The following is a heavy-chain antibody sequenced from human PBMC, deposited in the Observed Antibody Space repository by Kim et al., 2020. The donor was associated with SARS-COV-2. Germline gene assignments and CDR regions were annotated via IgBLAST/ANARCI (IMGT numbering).Heavy chain of an antibody. J-gene: IGHJ5*02. CDR3: ARHAVVTGWFDP. D-gene: IGHD2-15*01. V-gene: IGHV4-59*08. Sequence: SETLSLTCTVSGGSISSYYWSWIRQPPGKGLEWIGYIYYSGSTNYNPSLKSRVTISVDTSKNQFSLKLSSVTAADTAVYYCARHAVVTGWFDPWGQGTLVTVSS. CDR1: GGSISSYY. CDR2: IYYSGST.